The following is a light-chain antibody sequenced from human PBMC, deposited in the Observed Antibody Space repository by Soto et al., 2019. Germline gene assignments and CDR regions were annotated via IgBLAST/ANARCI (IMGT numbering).Light chain of an antibody. J-gene: IGLJ2*01. Sequence: QSVLTQPPSVSAAPGQKVTISCSGSSSNIEDNYVSWYQQLPGTAPKLLIYDNNKRPSVIPDRFSGSKSGTSATLGITGLQTGDEADYYCGTWDNTLSAGVFGGGTKLTVL. V-gene: IGLV1-51*01. CDR2: DNN. CDR3: GTWDNTLSAGV. CDR1: SSNIEDNY.